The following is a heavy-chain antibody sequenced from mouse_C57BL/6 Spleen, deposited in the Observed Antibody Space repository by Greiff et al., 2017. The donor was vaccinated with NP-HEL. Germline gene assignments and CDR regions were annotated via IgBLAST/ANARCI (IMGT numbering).Heavy chain of an antibody. V-gene: IGHV5-4*01. J-gene: IGHJ1*03. CDR1: GFTFSSYA. D-gene: IGHD2-4*01. Sequence: EVKLVESGGGLVKPGGSLKLSCAASGFTFSSYAMSWVRQTPEKRLEWVATISDGGSYTYYPDNVKGRFTISRDNAKNNLYLQMSHLKSEDTAMYDCARDGDDYDVYFDVWGTGTTVTVSS. CDR3: ARDGDDYDVYFDV. CDR2: ISDGGSYT.